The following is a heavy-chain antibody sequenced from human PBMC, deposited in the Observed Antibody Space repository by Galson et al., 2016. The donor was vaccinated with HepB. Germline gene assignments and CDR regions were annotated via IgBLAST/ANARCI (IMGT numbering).Heavy chain of an antibody. D-gene: IGHD5-12*01. CDR3: SRGTMGGYDFDY. J-gene: IGHJ4*02. CDR2: ITGSGTVL. Sequence: SLRLSCAASGFTFGDSYMSWIRQAPGKGLEWISCITGSGTVLFYADSVKGRFTISRDNARNSLYLHLNSLRAEDTAVYYCSRGTMGGYDFDYWGQGTLVTVSS. CDR1: GFTFGDSY. V-gene: IGHV3-11*01.